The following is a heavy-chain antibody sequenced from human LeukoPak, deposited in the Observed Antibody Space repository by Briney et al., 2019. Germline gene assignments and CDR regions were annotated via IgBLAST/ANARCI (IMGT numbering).Heavy chain of an antibody. V-gene: IGHV4-61*02. CDR1: GVSLSSSSYY. J-gene: IGHJ4*02. CDR3: ASEAVAGTGNY. Sequence: PSETLSLTCNVSGVSLSSSSYYWSWIRQPAGKGLEWIGRIYTSGSTNYNPSLKSRVTMSVDTSKNQFSLKLSSVTAADTALYYCASEAVAGTGNYWGQGTLVTVSS. D-gene: IGHD6-19*01. CDR2: IYTSGST.